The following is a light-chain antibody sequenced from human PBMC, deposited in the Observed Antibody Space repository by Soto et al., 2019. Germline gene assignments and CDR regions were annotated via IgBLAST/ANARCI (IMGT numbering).Light chain of an antibody. J-gene: IGKJ1*01. CDR2: GPT. V-gene: IGKV3-20*01. CDR3: QQYGSSPWT. Sequence: EIVMTQSPGTLSLSPGERAPLSCRASQGVSSTYLACYQKKPGQAPRLLIYGPTSRATGIPDRFSGSGSGTDFTLTISRLEPEDFAMYYCQQYGSSPWTFGQGTKVEIK. CDR1: QGVSSTY.